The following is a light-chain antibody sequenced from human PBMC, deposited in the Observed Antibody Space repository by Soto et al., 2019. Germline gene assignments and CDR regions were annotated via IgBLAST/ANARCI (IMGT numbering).Light chain of an antibody. V-gene: IGLV2-23*01. CDR2: ESS. J-gene: IGLJ3*02. CDR1: NSDVGSYSL. Sequence: QSVLTQPASVSGSPGQSITISCTGANSDVGSYSLVSWFQQHPGKAPKLMIYESSRRPSGVSNRFSGSQSDNTASLTISGLQTEDEADYYCCSYAGRTSFVLFGGGTKLTVL. CDR3: CSYAGRTSFVL.